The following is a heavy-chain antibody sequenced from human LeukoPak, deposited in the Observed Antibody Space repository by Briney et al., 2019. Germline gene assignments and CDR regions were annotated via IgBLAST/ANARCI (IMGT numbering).Heavy chain of an antibody. J-gene: IGHJ4*02. CDR3: ARDRYTVTTQGLAY. D-gene: IGHD4-17*01. V-gene: IGHV3-74*01. CDR2: INSDGSST. Sequence: GGSLRLSCTVSGFTVSSNSMSWVRQAPGKGLVWVSRINSDGSSTSYADSVKGRFTISRDNAKNTLYLQMNSLRAEDTAVYYCARDRYTVTTQGLAYWGQGTLVTVSS. CDR1: GFTVSSNS.